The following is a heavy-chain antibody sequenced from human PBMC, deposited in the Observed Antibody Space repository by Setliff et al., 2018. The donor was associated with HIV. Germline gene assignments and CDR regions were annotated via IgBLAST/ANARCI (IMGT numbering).Heavy chain of an antibody. D-gene: IGHD3-22*01. Sequence: GESLKISCKGSGYIFTNYWVGWVRQMPGKGLEWMGIIHPGDSDTRYSPSFQGQVTISADKSISTAYLQWSSLKASDTAMYYCARLSGLYYYDSSGYYYGHYFDYWGQGTLVTVSS. CDR2: IHPGDSDT. J-gene: IGHJ4*02. CDR1: GYIFTNYW. CDR3: ARLSGLYYYDSSGYYYGHYFDY. V-gene: IGHV5-51*01.